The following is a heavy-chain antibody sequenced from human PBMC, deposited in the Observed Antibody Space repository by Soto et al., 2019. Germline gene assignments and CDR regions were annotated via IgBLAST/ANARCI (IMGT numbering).Heavy chain of an antibody. Sequence: EVQLVESGGGLIQPGGSLRLSCAVSGFTVSNNYMSWVRQAPGKGLGGVSVIYSGGYTAYGDSVKGRFTISRDNSKNTLYLKKKGRGGDDMAVYCCGAQPGGGGYWGQGTLVTVSS. CDR1: GFTVSNNY. CDR3: GAQPGGGGY. CDR2: IYSGGYT. V-gene: IGHV3-53*01. D-gene: IGHD3-10*01. J-gene: IGHJ4*02.